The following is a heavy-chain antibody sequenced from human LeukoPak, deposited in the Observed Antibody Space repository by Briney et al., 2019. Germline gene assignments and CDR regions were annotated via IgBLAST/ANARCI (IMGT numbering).Heavy chain of an antibody. CDR2: IIPIFGTA. CDR3: AKVHCISTNCNHIWTYFDY. D-gene: IGHD2-2*01. V-gene: IGHV1-69*13. CDR1: GGTFSSYA. Sequence: SVKVSCKASGGTFSSYAISWMRQAPGQGLEWMGGIIPIFGTANYAQKFQGRVTITADESTSTAYMELRSLRSDDTAVYYCAKVHCISTNCNHIWTYFDYWGQGTLVTVSS. J-gene: IGHJ4*02.